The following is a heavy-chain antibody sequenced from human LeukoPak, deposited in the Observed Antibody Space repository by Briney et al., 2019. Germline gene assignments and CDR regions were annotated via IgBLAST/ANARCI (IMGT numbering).Heavy chain of an antibody. V-gene: IGHV4-31*03. Sequence: SETLSLTCTVSGGSISSGGYYWSWIRQHPGKGLEWIGYIYYSGSTYYNPSLKSRVTISVDTSKNQFSLKLSSVTAADTAVYYWARAGKVAPLCCFPPGGKEPRATVPS. CDR3: ARAGKVAPLCCFPP. D-gene: IGHD3-10*01. J-gene: IGHJ5*02. CDR1: GGSISSGGYY. CDR2: IYYSGST.